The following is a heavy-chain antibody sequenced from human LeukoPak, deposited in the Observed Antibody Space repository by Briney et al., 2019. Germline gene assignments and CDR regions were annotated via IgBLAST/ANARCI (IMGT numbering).Heavy chain of an antibody. CDR3: ARGTPGGYYYYGVDV. J-gene: IGHJ6*02. Sequence: GASVKVSCKASGYTFTGYYLHWVRQAPGQGLEWMGWINPNSGGTNYAQKFQGRVTMTRDTSISTAYMELSRLGSDDTAVFYCARGTPGGYYYYGVDVWGQGTTVTVSS. D-gene: IGHD4-23*01. CDR1: GYTFTGYY. CDR2: INPNSGGT. V-gene: IGHV1-2*02.